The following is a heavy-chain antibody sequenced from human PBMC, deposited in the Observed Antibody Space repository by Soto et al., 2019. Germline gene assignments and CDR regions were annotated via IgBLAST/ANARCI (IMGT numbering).Heavy chain of an antibody. CDR1: GFTFSSYS. Sequence: GGSLRLSCAASGFTFSSYSMNWVRQAPGKGLEWVSSISSSSSYIYYADSVKGRFTISRDNAKNSLYLQMNSLRSEDTAVYYCARDPPLHDIVVVPAASSSVPGYLKDVSRQRTTVTGSA. J-gene: IGHJ6*01. V-gene: IGHV3-21*04. D-gene: IGHD2-2*01. CDR3: ARDPPLHDIVVVPAASSSVPGYLKDV. CDR2: ISSSSSYI.